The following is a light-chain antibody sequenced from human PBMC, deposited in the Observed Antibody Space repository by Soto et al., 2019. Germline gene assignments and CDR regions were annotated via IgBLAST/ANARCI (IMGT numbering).Light chain of an antibody. V-gene: IGKV3-15*01. CDR2: GAF. J-gene: IGKJ1*01. Sequence: EIGMTQSPGTLSVSPGDRATLSCRASQTIFSNLAWYQQKPGQAPRLLIYGAFTRAIVIPGRFSGSGSGTEFTLTNSALLSKYFAEYSCEQDHDWPWSFGQRTKVEVQ. CDR1: QTIFSN. CDR3: EQDHDWPWS.